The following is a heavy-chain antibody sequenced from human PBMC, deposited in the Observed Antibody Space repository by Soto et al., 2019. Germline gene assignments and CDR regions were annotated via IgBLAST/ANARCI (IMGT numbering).Heavy chain of an antibody. CDR1: GFTFSSYD. J-gene: IGHJ6*02. CDR3: AREKRSSSWYTTYGMDV. D-gene: IGHD6-13*01. V-gene: IGHV3-13*01. CDR2: IGTAGDT. Sequence: GGSLRLSCAASGFTFSSYDMHWVRPATGKSLEWVSAIGTAGDTYYPGSVKGRFTISRENAKNSLYLQMNSLRAEDTAVYYCAREKRSSSWYTTYGMDVWGQGTTVTVSS.